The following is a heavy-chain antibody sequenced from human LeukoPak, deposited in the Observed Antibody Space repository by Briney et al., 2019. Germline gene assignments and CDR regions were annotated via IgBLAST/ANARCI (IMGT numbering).Heavy chain of an antibody. CDR3: ARHLSRYDFWSGYQNDAFDI. CDR1: GGSISSYY. V-gene: IGHV4-59*08. Sequence: ASETLSLTCTVSGGSISSYYWSWIRQPPGKGLEWIGYIYYSGSTNYNPSLKSRVTISVDTSKNQFFLKLSSVTAADTAVYYCARHLSRYDFWSGYQNDAFDIWGQGTMVTVSS. J-gene: IGHJ3*02. D-gene: IGHD3-3*01. CDR2: IYYSGST.